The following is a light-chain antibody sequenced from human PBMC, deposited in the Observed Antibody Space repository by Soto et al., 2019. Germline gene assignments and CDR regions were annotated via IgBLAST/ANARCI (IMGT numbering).Light chain of an antibody. J-gene: IGKJ4*01. CDR1: QSVSSNY. CDR2: VAS. CDR3: QQYGSLAVR. V-gene: IGKV3-20*01. Sequence: EIVLTQSPGTLSLSPGERATLSCRASQSVSSNYLAWYQQKPGQAPRLLIYVASSRATGIPDRFSGSGSGTDFTLTISRLEHDDFAVYYCQQYGSLAVRFGGGTKVEIK.